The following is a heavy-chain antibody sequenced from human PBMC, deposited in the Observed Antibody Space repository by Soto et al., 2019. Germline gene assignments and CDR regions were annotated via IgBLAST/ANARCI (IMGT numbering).Heavy chain of an antibody. CDR3: AKLFMAKCWYTDY. CDR1: GFTFSSYA. CDR2: VSASGGTT. Sequence: GESXRLSCASSGFTFSSYAIAWFRHAPGKGLEWVSSVSASGGTTNYADSVKGRFTISRDNDNNTLFLQMNSLRAEDKAVYYCAKLFMAKCWYTDYWGQGALVTVSS. J-gene: IGHJ4*02. D-gene: IGHD2-2*02. V-gene: IGHV3-23*01.